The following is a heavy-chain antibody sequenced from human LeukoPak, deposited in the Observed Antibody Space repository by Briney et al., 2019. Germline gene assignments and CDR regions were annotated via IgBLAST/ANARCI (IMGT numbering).Heavy chain of an antibody. CDR1: GFTFSSYA. D-gene: IGHD6-6*01. J-gene: IGHJ3*01. V-gene: IGHV3-7*03. CDR3: ARSSYSSSSSV. CDR2: INSDGSEG. Sequence: GGSLRLFCAASGFTFSSYAMSWVRQAPGKGLEWVASINSDGSEGYYADVVKGRFTISRDNAKNSLYLQINSLRAEDTAVYYCARSSYSSSSSVWGQGTMVTVSS.